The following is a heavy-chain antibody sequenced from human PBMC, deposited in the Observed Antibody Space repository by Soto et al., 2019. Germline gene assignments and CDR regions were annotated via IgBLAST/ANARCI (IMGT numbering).Heavy chain of an antibody. V-gene: IGHV1-18*01. Sequence: ASVKVSCKSSGYKFISHSITWVRQAPGQGLEWMGRISAYNGNTNYAQKLQGRVTMTTDTSTNTAYMELRSLRSDDTAVYYCARGAFCGGAPGCRDMDVWGQGTTVTVSS. CDR2: ISAYNGNT. D-gene: IGHD2-21*01. CDR3: ARGAFCGGAPGCRDMDV. J-gene: IGHJ6*02. CDR1: GYKFISHS.